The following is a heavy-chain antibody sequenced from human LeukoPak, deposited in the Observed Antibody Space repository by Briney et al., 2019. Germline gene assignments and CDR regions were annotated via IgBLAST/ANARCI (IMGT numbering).Heavy chain of an antibody. CDR2: IYYSGST. D-gene: IGHD3-16*01. J-gene: IGHJ6*03. V-gene: IGHV4-59*02. CDR3: ARETSQRGAHYMDV. Sequence: SETLSLTCTVSGGSVSSYYWSWIRQPPGKGLEWIGYIYYSGSTNYNPSLKSRVTISVDTSKNQFSLKLSSVTAADTAVYYCARETSQRGAHYMDVWGKGTTVTISS. CDR1: GGSVSSYY.